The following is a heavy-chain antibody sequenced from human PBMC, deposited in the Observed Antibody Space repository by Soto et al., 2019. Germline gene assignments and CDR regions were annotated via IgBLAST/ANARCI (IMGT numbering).Heavy chain of an antibody. CDR3: ARAPQTVAGAGIWY. CDR1: GYTFTSYG. J-gene: IGHJ4*02. V-gene: IGHV1-18*04. CDR2: ISGYNGDT. D-gene: IGHD6-13*01. Sequence: ASVKVSCKASGYTFTSYGISWVRQAPGQGLEWMGWISGYNGDTNYAQKLQGRVTMTTDTSTNTAYMELRSLRYDDTAVYYCARAPQTVAGAGIWYWGQGTLVTVSS.